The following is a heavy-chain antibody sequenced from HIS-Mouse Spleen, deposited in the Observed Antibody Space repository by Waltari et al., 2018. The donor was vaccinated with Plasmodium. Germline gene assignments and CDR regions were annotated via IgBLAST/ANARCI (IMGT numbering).Heavy chain of an antibody. CDR2: IFYSGST. CDR3: ASLPRVEEVTTPFYYYYYGMDV. Sequence: QLQLQESGPGLVKPSETLSLTCTVPGGSISSRRYYWGRCRPPPGKGLEWIGSIFYSGSTYYNPSLKSRVTISVDTSKNQFSLKLSSVTAADTAVYYCASLPRVEEVTTPFYYYYYGMDVWGQGTTVTVSS. V-gene: IGHV4-39*01. D-gene: IGHD4-4*01. CDR1: GGSISSRRYY. J-gene: IGHJ6*02.